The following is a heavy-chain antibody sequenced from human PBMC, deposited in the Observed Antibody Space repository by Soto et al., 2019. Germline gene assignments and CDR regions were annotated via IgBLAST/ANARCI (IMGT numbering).Heavy chain of an antibody. CDR3: ARDTEEQTRPELLGGMDV. D-gene: IGHD1-1*01. CDR1: GFTFSSYG. V-gene: IGHV3-33*01. CDR2: IWYDGSNK. Sequence: TGGSLRLSCAASGFTFSSYGMHWVRQAPGKGLEWVAVIWYDGSNKYYADSVKGRFTISRDNSKNTLNLQMNSLRAEDTAVYYCARDTEEQTRPELLGGMDVWGQGTTVTVSS. J-gene: IGHJ6*02.